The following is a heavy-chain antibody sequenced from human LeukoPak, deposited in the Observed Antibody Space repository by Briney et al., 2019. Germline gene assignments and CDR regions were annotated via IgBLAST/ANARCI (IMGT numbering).Heavy chain of an antibody. CDR2: IWYDGSNK. Sequence: AGGSLRLSCAASGFTFSSYGMHWVRQAPGKGLEWVAVIWYDGSNKYYADSVKGRFTISRDNSKNTLYLQMNSLRAEDTAVYYCARSGVLLWFGELSPPDYWGQGTLVTVSS. CDR1: GFTFSSYG. J-gene: IGHJ4*02. CDR3: ARSGVLLWFGELSPPDY. V-gene: IGHV3-33*01. D-gene: IGHD3-10*01.